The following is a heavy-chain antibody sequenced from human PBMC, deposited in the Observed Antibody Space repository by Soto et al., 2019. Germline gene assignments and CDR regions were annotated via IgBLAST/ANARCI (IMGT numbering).Heavy chain of an antibody. V-gene: IGHV4-4*07. Sequence: PSETLSLTCTVSGGSISAYYWSWIRQPAGKGMEWVGRVHATDVTKYNPSPKSRVTMSIDTSRNQFSLNLDSLTAADTAVYYCARALSSAAGLYFDYWGQGILVTVSS. CDR3: ARALSSAAGLYFDY. CDR1: GGSISAYY. D-gene: IGHD6-13*01. J-gene: IGHJ4*02. CDR2: VHATDVT.